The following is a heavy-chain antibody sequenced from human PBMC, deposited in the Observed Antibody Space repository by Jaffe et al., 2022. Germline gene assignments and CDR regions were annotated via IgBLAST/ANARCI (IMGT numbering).Heavy chain of an antibody. V-gene: IGHV4-59*01. D-gene: IGHD6-13*01. CDR3: ARDRELDYFDY. J-gene: IGHJ4*02. CDR1: GGSISSYY. Sequence: QVQLQESGPGLVKPSETLSLTCTVSGGSISSYYWSWIRQPPGKGLEWIGYIYYSGSTNYNPSLKSRVTISVDTSKNQFSLKLSSVTAADTAVYYCARDRELDYFDYWGQGTLVTVSS. CDR2: IYYSGST.